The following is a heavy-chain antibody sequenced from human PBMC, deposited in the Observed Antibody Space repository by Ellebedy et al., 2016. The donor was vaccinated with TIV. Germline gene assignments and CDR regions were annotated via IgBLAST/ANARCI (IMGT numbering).Heavy chain of an antibody. CDR3: ARVRAAAGMAHFDN. J-gene: IGHJ4*02. Sequence: MPSETLSLTCTVSGGSIRSYYWSWIRQSPGKGLEWIGYIYYTGSTNYNPSLKSRVTISVDTSKNQFSLKQSSVTAADTAVYYCARVRAAAGMAHFDNWGQGTVVTVSS. V-gene: IGHV4-59*01. CDR2: IYYTGST. CDR1: GGSIRSYY. D-gene: IGHD6-13*01.